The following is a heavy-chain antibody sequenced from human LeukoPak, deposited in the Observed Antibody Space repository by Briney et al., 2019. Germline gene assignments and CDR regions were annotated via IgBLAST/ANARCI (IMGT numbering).Heavy chain of an antibody. V-gene: IGHV4-34*01. J-gene: IGHJ4*02. CDR1: GGSFSGYY. CDR3: ARGETRGNLLYDY. CDR2: INHRGST. Sequence: SETLSLTCAVYGGSFSGYYWSWIRQPPGKGLEWIGEINHRGSTNYNPSLKRRVTISIDKSKNQFSLKLSSVPAADTAVYYCARGETRGNLLYDYWGQGTLVTVSS. D-gene: IGHD1-14*01.